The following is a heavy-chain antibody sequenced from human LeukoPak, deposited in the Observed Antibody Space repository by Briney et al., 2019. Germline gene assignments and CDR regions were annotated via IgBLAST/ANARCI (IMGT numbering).Heavy chain of an antibody. CDR1: GFTFSSYA. Sequence: GSLRLSCAASGFTFSSYAMTWVRQAPGKGLEWVSAVSGSGGTTYYADSVKGRFTISRDNSENTLYLQMNSLGAEDTAVYFCAKTTVTAESYFYYYMDVWGKGTTVTVSS. J-gene: IGHJ6*03. CDR2: VSGSGGTT. CDR3: AKTTVTAESYFYYYMDV. D-gene: IGHD4-17*01. V-gene: IGHV3-23*01.